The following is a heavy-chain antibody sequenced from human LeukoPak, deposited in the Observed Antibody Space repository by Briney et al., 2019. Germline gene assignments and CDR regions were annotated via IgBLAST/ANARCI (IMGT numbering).Heavy chain of an antibody. Sequence: ASVKVSCKASGYTFTGYYMHWVRQAPGQGLEWVGWINPNSGGTNYAEKSQDRGTMTSDKSISTAYMELSRLRSDDTAVYYCARSRSVEVDAFDIWGQGTMVTVSS. CDR1: GYTFTGYY. V-gene: IGHV1-2*02. CDR2: INPNSGGT. J-gene: IGHJ3*02. D-gene: IGHD5-24*01. CDR3: ARSRSVEVDAFDI.